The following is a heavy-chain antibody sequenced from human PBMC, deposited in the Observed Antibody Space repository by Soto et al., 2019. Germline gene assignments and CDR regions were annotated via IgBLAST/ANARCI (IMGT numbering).Heavy chain of an antibody. Sequence: GASVKVSCKASGYTFTSYDINWVRQATGQGLEWMGWMNPNSGNTNYAQKFQGRVTMTTDTSTSTAYMELSSLRSDDTAVYYCATVGNKRDYYYYYMDVWGKGTTVTVSS. J-gene: IGHJ6*03. CDR1: GYTFTSYD. CDR3: ATVGNKRDYYYYYMDV. V-gene: IGHV1-8*01. CDR2: MNPNSGNT. D-gene: IGHD6-13*01.